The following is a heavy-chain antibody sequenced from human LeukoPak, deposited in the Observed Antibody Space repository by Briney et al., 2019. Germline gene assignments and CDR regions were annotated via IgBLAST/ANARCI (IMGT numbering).Heavy chain of an antibody. CDR3: ARVGRYYDILTGYYPAHYFDY. Sequence: SETLSLTCTVSSGSISTSNYYWGWVRQPPGKALEWIGNIFYSGSTYYSPSLKSRVTISLDTSRNQFSLKLSSVTAADTAVYYRARVGRYYDILTGYYPAHYFDYWGQGTLVTVSS. D-gene: IGHD3-9*01. V-gene: IGHV4-39*07. CDR2: IFYSGST. J-gene: IGHJ4*02. CDR1: SGSISTSNYY.